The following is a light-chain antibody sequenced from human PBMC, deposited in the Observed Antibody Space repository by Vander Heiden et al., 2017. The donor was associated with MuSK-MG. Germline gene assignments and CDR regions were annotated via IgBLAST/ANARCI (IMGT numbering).Light chain of an antibody. Sequence: SSELTPDPAVSVALGQTVRIPCQGDSLRSYDASWYQQKPGQAPILVIYGKNNRPSGIPDRFSGSSSGNTASVTITGAQAEDEADYYCNSRDSRGNHYVFGTGTKVTVL. CDR2: GKN. J-gene: IGLJ1*01. CDR3: NSRDSRGNHYV. CDR1: SLRSYD. V-gene: IGLV3-19*01.